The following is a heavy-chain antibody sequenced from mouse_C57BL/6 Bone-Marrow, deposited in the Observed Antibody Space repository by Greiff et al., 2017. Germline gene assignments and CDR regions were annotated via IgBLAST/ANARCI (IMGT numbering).Heavy chain of an antibody. D-gene: IGHD3-1*01. J-gene: IGHJ3*01. CDR3: ARKLGAY. CDR2: IYPRSGNT. CDR1: GYTFTSYG. Sequence: VQLQQSGAELARPGASVKLSCKASGYTFTSYGISWVKQRTGQGLEWIGEIYPRSGNTYYNEKFKGKATLTADKSSSTAYMELRSLTSEDSAVYFCARKLGAYWGQGTLVTVSA. V-gene: IGHV1-81*01.